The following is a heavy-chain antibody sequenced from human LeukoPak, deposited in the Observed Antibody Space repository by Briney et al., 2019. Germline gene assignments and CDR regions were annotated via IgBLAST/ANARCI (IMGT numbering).Heavy chain of an antibody. CDR1: GFTFSSYS. V-gene: IGHV3-66*01. Sequence: GGSLRLSCAASGFTFSSYSMNWVRQAPGKGLEWVSVIYSGGSTYYADSVKGRFNISRDNSKHTLYLQMNSLRAEDTAVYYCARASGNPIYYYGMDVWGQGTTVTVSS. CDR3: ARASGNPIYYYGMDV. CDR2: IYSGGST. D-gene: IGHD4-23*01. J-gene: IGHJ6*02.